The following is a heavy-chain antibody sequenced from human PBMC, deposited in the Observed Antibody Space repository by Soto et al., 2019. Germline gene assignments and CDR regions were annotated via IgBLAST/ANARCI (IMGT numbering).Heavy chain of an antibody. CDR1: GYTFTTYA. CDR3: ARKSGTYSAFDI. Sequence: ASVKVSCKASGYTFTTYAMHWVRQAPGQRLEWMGWINAGNGNAKYSQKFQGRVTITRDTSASTAYMEVSSLRSEDTALYYCARKSGTYSAFDIWGQGTMVTVAS. CDR2: INAGNGNA. D-gene: IGHD1-26*01. V-gene: IGHV1-3*01. J-gene: IGHJ3*02.